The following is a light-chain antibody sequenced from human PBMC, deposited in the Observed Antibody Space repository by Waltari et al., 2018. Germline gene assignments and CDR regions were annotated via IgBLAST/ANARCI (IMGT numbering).Light chain of an antibody. CDR3: SSYTSIKTPYVV. J-gene: IGLJ2*01. CDR2: EVT. Sequence: QSALTQPASVSGSPGQSITISCTGTPRDVGRYHYFSWYQCPPGKAPELILYEVTNRPSGVSDRFSGSKSGNTASLSISGLQPEDEADYYCSSYTSIKTPYVVFGGGTKVTVL. CDR1: PRDVGRYHY. V-gene: IGLV2-14*01.